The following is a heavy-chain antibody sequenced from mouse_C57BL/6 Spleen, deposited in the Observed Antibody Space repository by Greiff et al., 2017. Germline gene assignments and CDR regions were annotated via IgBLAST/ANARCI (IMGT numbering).Heavy chain of an antibody. CDR1: GYTFTDYN. V-gene: IGHV1-22*01. D-gene: IGHD1-1*01. CDR3: ARDYYGSSYVEAY. J-gene: IGHJ3*01. Sequence: VQLQQSGPELVKPGASVKMSCKASGYTFTDYNMHWVKQSHGKSLEWSRYIITNNGGTSYNQKFKGKATLTVNKSSSKAYMELRSLTSEDSAVYYCARDYYGSSYVEAYWGQGTLVTVSA. CDR2: IITNNGGT.